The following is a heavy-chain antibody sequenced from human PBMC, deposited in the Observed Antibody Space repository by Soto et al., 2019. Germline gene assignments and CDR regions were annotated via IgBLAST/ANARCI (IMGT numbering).Heavy chain of an antibody. CDR3: AIHSGYSSSPYYYYYGMDV. CDR2: IIPIFGTA. V-gene: IGHV1-69*13. Sequence: GASVKVSCKASGGTFSSYAISWVRQAPGQGLEWMGGIIPIFGTANYAQKFQGRVTITADESTSTAYMELSSLRSEDTAVYYCAIHSGYSSSPYYYYYGMDVWGQGTTVTVSS. D-gene: IGHD6-13*01. CDR1: GGTFSSYA. J-gene: IGHJ6*02.